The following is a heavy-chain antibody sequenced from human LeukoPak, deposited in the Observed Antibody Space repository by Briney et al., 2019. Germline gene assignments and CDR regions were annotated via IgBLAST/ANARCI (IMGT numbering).Heavy chain of an antibody. J-gene: IGHJ4*02. Sequence: GGSLRLSCAASGFTFSSYGMHWVRQAPGKGLEWVAVISYDGSNKYYADSVKGRFTISRDNSKNTLYLQMNSLRAEDTAVYYCARYKVGATYHFDYWGQGTLVTVSS. CDR3: ARYKVGATYHFDY. V-gene: IGHV3-30*03. CDR1: GFTFSSYG. CDR2: ISYDGSNK. D-gene: IGHD1-26*01.